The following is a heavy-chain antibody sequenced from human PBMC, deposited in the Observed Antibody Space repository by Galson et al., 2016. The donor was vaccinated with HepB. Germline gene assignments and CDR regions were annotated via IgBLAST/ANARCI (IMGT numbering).Heavy chain of an antibody. D-gene: IGHD2-21*01. V-gene: IGHV1-18*01. Sequence: SVKVSCKASGYTFSNYGINWVRQAPGQGLEWMGWISAFNGNTDYAQNFQDRVTMTTDTSTSTAYMELRSLRSDDTAVYYCARECGGECYYFDSWGQGTVVTVSS. CDR3: ARECGGECYYFDS. CDR2: ISAFNGNT. CDR1: GYTFSNYG. J-gene: IGHJ4*02.